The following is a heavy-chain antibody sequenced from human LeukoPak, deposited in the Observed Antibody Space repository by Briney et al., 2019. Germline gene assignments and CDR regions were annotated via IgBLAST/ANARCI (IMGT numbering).Heavy chain of an antibody. V-gene: IGHV3-21*01. CDR2: ITSSSDYI. D-gene: IGHD5-18*01. CDR1: GFTFSSYS. J-gene: IGHJ5*02. CDR3: AREFKSGYGMWA. Sequence: GGSLRLSCTASGFTFSSYSMNWVRQAPGKGLEWVSSITSSSDYIYYADSVKGRFTISRDNAENSLHLQMNSLRADDTAVYYCAREFKSGYGMWAWGQGTLVAVSS.